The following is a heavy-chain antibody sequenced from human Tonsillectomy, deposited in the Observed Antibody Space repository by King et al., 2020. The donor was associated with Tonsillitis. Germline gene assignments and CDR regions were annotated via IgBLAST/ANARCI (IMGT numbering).Heavy chain of an antibody. V-gene: IGHV3-30*03. Sequence: VQLVQSGGGVVQPGRSLRLSCAASGFIFSSYAMHWVRQTPGKGLEWVAVISSDGSHKYYTDSVKGRFTISRDNSKNTLYLQMNSLRAEDTAVYYCARVNIWAGVTFGRFIDYWGQGTLVTVSS. D-gene: IGHD3-16*01. J-gene: IGHJ4*02. CDR2: ISSDGSHK. CDR3: ARVNIWAGVTFGRFIDY. CDR1: GFIFSSYA.